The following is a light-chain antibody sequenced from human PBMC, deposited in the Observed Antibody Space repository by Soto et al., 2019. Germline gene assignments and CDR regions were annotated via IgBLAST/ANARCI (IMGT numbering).Light chain of an antibody. J-gene: IGKJ1*01. V-gene: IGKV2-28*01. Sequence: DIVMTQSPLSLPVTPGEPASISCRSSQSLLHSNGYNYLDWYLQKPGQSPQLLIYLGSNRSSGVPDRFSGSGSGTDLTLKIRRVEAEDVGVYYCMQALQSPRTFGQGTKVEFE. CDR3: MQALQSPRT. CDR1: QSLLHSNGYNY. CDR2: LGS.